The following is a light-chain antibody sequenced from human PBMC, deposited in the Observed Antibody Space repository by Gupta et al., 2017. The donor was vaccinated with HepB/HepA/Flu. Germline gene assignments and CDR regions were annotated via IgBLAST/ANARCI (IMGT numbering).Light chain of an antibody. CDR3: QQANSFPIA. V-gene: IGKV1-12*01. Sequence: DNQMSQSPSSVSASVGDRVTITCRASQGISSWLVWYQQKPGEAPNLLIYSTSTLQTGVPSRFSGSGSGTDFTLTISSLQPEDFATYYCQQANSFPIAFGQGTRLEIK. CDR2: STS. CDR1: QGISSW. J-gene: IGKJ5*01.